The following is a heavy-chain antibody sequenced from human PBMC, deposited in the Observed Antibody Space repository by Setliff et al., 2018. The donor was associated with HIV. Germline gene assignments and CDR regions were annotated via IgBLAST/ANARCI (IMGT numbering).Heavy chain of an antibody. CDR1: GGSFSGYY. D-gene: IGHD6-19*01. CDR2: ISHGGST. Sequence: SETLSLTCAVYGGSFSGYYWSWIRQPPGKGLEWIGEISHGGSTKYNPSRKSRVTISVDKSKNQFSLKLSSVTAADTAVYYCATDPKGDGWAYFDSWGQGTLVPGSS. CDR3: ATDPKGDGWAYFDS. V-gene: IGHV4-34*01. J-gene: IGHJ4*02.